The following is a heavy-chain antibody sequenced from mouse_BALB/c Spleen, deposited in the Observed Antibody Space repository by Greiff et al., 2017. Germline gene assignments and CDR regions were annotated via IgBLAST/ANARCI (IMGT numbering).Heavy chain of an antibody. Sequence: VQLQQSGADLVRSGASVKLSCTASGFNIKDYYMHWVKQRPEQGLEWIGWIDPENGDTEYAPKFQGKATMTADTSSNTAYLQLSSLTSEDTAVYYCNAWDYRYDWFAYWGQGTLVTVSA. D-gene: IGHD2-14*01. J-gene: IGHJ3*01. V-gene: IGHV14-4*02. CDR1: GFNIKDYY. CDR2: IDPENGDT. CDR3: NAWDYRYDWFAY.